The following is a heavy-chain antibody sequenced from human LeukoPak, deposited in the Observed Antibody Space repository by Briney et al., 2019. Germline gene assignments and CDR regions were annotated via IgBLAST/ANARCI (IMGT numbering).Heavy chain of an antibody. Sequence: SETLSLTCAVYGGSFSGYYWSWIRQPPGKGLEWIGEINHSGSTTYNPSLKSRVTISVDTSKNQFSLKLSSVTAADTAVYYCARGPYSSSYYYYYYYYMDVWGKGTTVTVSS. CDR1: GGSFSGYY. CDR3: ARGPYSSSYYYYYYYYMDV. D-gene: IGHD6-13*01. J-gene: IGHJ6*03. CDR2: INHSGST. V-gene: IGHV4-34*01.